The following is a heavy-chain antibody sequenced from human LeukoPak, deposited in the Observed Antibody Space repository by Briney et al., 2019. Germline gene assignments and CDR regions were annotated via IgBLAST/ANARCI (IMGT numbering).Heavy chain of an antibody. CDR1: GFTFDDYA. Sequence: GGSLRLSCAASGFTFDDYAMHWVRQAPGKGLEWVSGISWNSGSIGYADSVKGRFTISRDNAKNSLYLQMNSLRAEDTAVYYCARGQQLVSDWGNWGQGTLVTVSS. CDR2: ISWNSGSI. CDR3: ARGQQLVSDWGN. D-gene: IGHD6-13*01. J-gene: IGHJ4*02. V-gene: IGHV3-9*01.